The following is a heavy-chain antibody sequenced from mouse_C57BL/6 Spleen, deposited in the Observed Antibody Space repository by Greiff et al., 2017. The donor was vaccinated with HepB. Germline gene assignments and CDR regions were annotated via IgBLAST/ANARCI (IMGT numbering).Heavy chain of an antibody. J-gene: IGHJ2*01. D-gene: IGHD1-1*01. V-gene: IGHV1-82*01. Sequence: QVQLQQSGPELVKPGASVKISCKASGYAFSSSWMNWVKQRPGKGLEWIGRIYPGDGDTNYNGKFKGKATLTADKSSSTAYMQLSSLTSEDSAVYFCANYGSSSWFAYWGQGTTLTVSS. CDR3: ANYGSSSWFAY. CDR2: IYPGDGDT. CDR1: GYAFSSSW.